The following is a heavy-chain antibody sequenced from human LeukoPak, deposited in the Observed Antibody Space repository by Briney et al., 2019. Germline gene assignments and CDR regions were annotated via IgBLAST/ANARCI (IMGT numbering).Heavy chain of an antibody. D-gene: IGHD5-24*01. Sequence: SVKVSCKASGGTFSSYAISWVRQAPGQGLEWMGGIIPIFGTANYAQKFQGRVTITTDESTSTAYMELSRLRSDDTAVYYCARGIRWLQFDYWGQGTLVTVSS. V-gene: IGHV1-69*05. CDR1: GGTFSSYA. J-gene: IGHJ4*02. CDR3: ARGIRWLQFDY. CDR2: IIPIFGTA.